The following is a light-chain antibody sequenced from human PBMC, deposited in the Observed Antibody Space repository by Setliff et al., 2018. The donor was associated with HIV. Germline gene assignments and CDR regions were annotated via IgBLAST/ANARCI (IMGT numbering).Light chain of an antibody. V-gene: IGLV2-14*03. CDR2: DVS. Sequence: QSALTQPASVSGSPGQPITIPCTGTSSDIGAYDYVPWYQQHPGKAPKLIIYDVSSRPSGVSYRFSGSKSDNTASLTISGLQAEDEADYYCYSSTTSSTWVFGGGTKVTVL. J-gene: IGLJ3*02. CDR1: SSDIGAYDY. CDR3: YSSTTSSTWV.